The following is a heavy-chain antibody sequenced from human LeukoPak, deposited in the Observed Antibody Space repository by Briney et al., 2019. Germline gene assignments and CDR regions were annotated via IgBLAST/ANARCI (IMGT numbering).Heavy chain of an antibody. CDR1: GFTFSSYS. Sequence: PGGSLRLSCAASGFTFSSYSMNWVRQAPGKGLEWVSSISTSSSYIYYADSVKGRFTISRDNAKNTLYLQMNSLRAEDTAVYYCAGIVVVPAASHYYYYGMDVWGQGTTVTVSS. D-gene: IGHD2-2*01. CDR2: ISTSSSYI. V-gene: IGHV3-21*01. J-gene: IGHJ6*02. CDR3: AGIVVVPAASHYYYYGMDV.